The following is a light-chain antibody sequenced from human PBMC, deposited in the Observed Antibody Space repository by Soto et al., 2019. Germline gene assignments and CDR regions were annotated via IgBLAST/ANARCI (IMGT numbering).Light chain of an antibody. J-gene: IGLJ1*01. Sequence: QSVLTQPASVSGSPGQSVTISCTGTSSEVGGYNYVSWYQQHPDRAPKLLIYDVNNRPSGVSNRFSGSKSGNTASLTISGLQAEDEADYYCCSYTGSSTYVFGTGTKVTVL. CDR1: SSEVGGYNY. V-gene: IGLV2-14*01. CDR3: CSYTGSSTYV. CDR2: DVN.